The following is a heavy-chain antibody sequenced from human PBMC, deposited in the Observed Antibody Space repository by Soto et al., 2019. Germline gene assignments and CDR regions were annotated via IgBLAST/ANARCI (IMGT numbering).Heavy chain of an antibody. V-gene: IGHV4-30-2*01. Sequence: QLQLQESGSGLVKPSQTLSLTCAVSGGSISSGGYSWSWIRQPPGKGLEWIGYIYHSGSTYYNPSRKSRATISVARSKNQVSLKLSSVTAADTAVYYGARGQVVALQHWGQGTLVTVSP. J-gene: IGHJ1*01. CDR1: GGSISSGGYS. CDR2: IYHSGST. CDR3: ARGQVVALQH. D-gene: IGHD2-15*01.